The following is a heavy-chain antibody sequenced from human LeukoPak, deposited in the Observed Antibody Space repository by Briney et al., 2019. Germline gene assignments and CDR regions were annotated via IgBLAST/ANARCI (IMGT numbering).Heavy chain of an antibody. CDR3: ARDWEDY. D-gene: IGHD1-26*01. CDR1: GFTFSNYW. V-gene: IGHV3-7*01. Sequence: GGSLRLSCAASGFTFSNYWMSWVRQAPGKGLEWVANIKQDGSETYYVDSVTGRFTISRDNAKNSLYLQMNSLRAEDTAVYYCARDWEDYWGQGTLVTVSS. CDR2: IKQDGSET. J-gene: IGHJ4*02.